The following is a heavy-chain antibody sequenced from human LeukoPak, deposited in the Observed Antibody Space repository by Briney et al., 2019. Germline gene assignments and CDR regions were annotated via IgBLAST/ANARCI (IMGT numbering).Heavy chain of an antibody. CDR1: GFTFDDDG. J-gene: IGHJ4*02. Sequence: GGSLRLSCAASGFTFDDDGMSWVRQAPGKGLEWVFGINWNGGSTGYADSVKGRFTISRDNAKNSLYLQMNSLRAEDTALYYCARGTTYQRHDYWGQGTLVTVSS. V-gene: IGHV3-20*04. CDR3: ARGTTYQRHDY. D-gene: IGHD2-2*01. CDR2: INWNGGST.